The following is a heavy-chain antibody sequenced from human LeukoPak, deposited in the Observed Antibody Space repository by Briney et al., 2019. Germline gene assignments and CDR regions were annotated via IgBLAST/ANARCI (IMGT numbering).Heavy chain of an antibody. CDR2: ISAGGART. D-gene: IGHD2-2*01. CDR3: ARRPTPAADLSYFDY. V-gene: IGHV3-23*01. J-gene: IGHJ4*02. Sequence: PGGSLRLSCAASGFTFPSYAMTWVRQAPGKGLEWVSFISAGGARTFYADSAKGRFTISRDNSNNTLHLQMYSLGAEDTAVYYCARRPTPAADLSYFDYWGQGTLVTVSS. CDR1: GFTFPSYA.